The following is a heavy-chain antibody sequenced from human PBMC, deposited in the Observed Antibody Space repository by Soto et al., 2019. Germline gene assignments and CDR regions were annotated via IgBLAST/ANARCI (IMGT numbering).Heavy chain of an antibody. J-gene: IGHJ4*02. Sequence: PGGSLRLSCAASGFTFSSYAMIWVRQAPGKGLEWVSAISVSGGSTYYADSVKGRFTISRDNSKNTLYLQMNSLRAEDTAVYYCAKLALDYGDYEGYFDYWGQGTLVTVSS. CDR3: AKLALDYGDYEGYFDY. V-gene: IGHV3-23*01. D-gene: IGHD4-17*01. CDR1: GFTFSSYA. CDR2: ISVSGGST.